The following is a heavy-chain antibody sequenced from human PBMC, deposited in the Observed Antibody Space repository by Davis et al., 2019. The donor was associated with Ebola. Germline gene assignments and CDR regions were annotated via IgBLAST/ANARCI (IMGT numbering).Heavy chain of an antibody. CDR2: INAGNGNT. J-gene: IGHJ5*02. D-gene: IGHD3-16*01. CDR1: GYTFTSYA. Sequence: ASVKVSCKASGYTFTSYAMHWVRQAPGQRLEWMGWINAGNGNTKYSQKFQGRVTITRDTSASTAYMELSSLRSEGTAVYYCARGTDMITFGPNWFDPWGQGTLVTVSS. V-gene: IGHV1-3*01. CDR3: ARGTDMITFGPNWFDP.